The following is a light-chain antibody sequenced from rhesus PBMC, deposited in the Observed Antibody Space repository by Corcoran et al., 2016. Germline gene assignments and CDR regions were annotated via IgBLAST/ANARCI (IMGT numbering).Light chain of an antibody. J-gene: IGKJ2*01. V-gene: IGKV1-25*01. CDR1: QDITNN. CDR2: KAS. Sequence: DIQMTQSPSSLSASIGDRVTITCQASQDITNNLAWYQQKPGKVPNLLIYKASTLNGGVPSRLSGGGTGADFTLTISSLQPEDFASYYCQHGYGTPLYSFGQGTKVEIK. CDR3: QHGYGTPLYS.